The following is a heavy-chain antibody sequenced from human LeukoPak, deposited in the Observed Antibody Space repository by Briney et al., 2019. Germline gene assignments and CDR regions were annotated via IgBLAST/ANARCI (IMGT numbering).Heavy chain of an antibody. J-gene: IGHJ4*02. D-gene: IGHD4-23*01. Sequence: PSETLSLTCTVSGGSISSSNYYWGWIRQPPGKGLEGIGSIYYRGSTYDNPSLKSRVTISVVTSKNQFSLKLSSVTAADTAVYYCARHRTTVVTPVDYWGQGTLVTVSS. CDR2: IYYRGST. CDR3: ARHRTTVVTPVDY. V-gene: IGHV4-39*01. CDR1: GGSISSSNYY.